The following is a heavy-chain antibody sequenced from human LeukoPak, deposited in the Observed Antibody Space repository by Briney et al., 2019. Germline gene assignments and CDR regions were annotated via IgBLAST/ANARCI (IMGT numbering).Heavy chain of an antibody. J-gene: IGHJ4*02. CDR3: AKDGPGDVVVNAIRPRPHYFDY. Sequence: GGSLRLSCAASGFTFSSYAMSWVRQAPGKGLEWVSAISGSGGSTYYADSVKGRFTISRDNSKNTLYLQMNSLRAEDTAVYYCAKDGPGDVVVNAIRPRPHYFDYWGQGTLVTVSS. CDR1: GFTFSSYA. D-gene: IGHD2-21*01. CDR2: ISGSGGST. V-gene: IGHV3-23*01.